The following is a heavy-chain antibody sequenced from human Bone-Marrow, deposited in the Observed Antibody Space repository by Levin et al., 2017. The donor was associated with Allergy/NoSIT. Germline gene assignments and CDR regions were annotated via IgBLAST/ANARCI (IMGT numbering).Heavy chain of an antibody. CDR2: IYYSGST. V-gene: IGHV4-39*07. CDR3: ARDCRAFSGYDSPETDYYYYGMDV. CDR1: GGSISSSSYY. J-gene: IGHJ6*02. Sequence: LSQTLSLTCTVSGGSISSSSYYWGWIRQPPGKGLEWIGSIYYSGSTYYNPSLKSRVTISVDTSKNQFSLKLSSVTAADTAVYYCARDCRAFSGYDSPETDYYYYGMDVWGQGTTVTVSS. D-gene: IGHD5-12*01.